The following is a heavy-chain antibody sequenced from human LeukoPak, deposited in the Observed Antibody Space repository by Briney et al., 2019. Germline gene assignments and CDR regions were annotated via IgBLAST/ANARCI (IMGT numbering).Heavy chain of an antibody. CDR2: INSYNGKT. Sequence: GASVTVSCKASGYTFTNYGINWVRQAPGQGLEWMGWINSYNGKTNYSQKFKDRVSMTTDTSTSTAYMELKRLTYDDTAVYYCMRVPELPDYWGQGTLVTVSS. J-gene: IGHJ4*02. D-gene: IGHD2-15*01. CDR1: GYTFTNYG. V-gene: IGHV1-18*01. CDR3: MRVPELPDY.